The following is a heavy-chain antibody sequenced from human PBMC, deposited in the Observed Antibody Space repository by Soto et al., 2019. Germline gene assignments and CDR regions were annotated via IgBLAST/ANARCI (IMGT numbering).Heavy chain of an antibody. D-gene: IGHD4-4*01. CDR2: IYYSGST. CDR1: GGSVSSGSYY. CDR3: ARGRDYSNYYYYYYYGMDV. J-gene: IGHJ6*02. V-gene: IGHV4-61*01. Sequence: KTSETLSLTCTVSGGSVSSGSYYWSWIRQPPGKGLEWIGYIYYSGSTNYNPSLKSRVTISVDTSKNQFSLKLSSVTAADTAVCYCARGRDYSNYYYYYYYGMDVWGQGTTVTVSS.